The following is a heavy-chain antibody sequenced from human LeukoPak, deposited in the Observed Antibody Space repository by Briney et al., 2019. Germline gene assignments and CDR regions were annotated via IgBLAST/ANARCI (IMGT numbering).Heavy chain of an antibody. V-gene: IGHV3-30*01. CDR1: GFTFSSYA. D-gene: IGHD3-16*01. CDR2: ISYDGSNK. J-gene: IGHJ4*02. CDR3: ARDLNLGYYFDY. Sequence: PGGSLRLSCAASGFTFSSYAMHWVRQARGKGLEWVAVISYDGSNKYYADSVKGRFTISRDNSKNTLYLQMNSLRAEDTAVYYCARDLNLGYYFDYWGQGTLVTVSS.